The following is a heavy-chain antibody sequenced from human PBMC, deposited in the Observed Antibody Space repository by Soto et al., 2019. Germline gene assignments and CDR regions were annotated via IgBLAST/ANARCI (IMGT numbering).Heavy chain of an antibody. V-gene: IGHV1-69*01. Sequence: QVQVVQSGSEVKKPGSSVKVSCKASGGSFNFAMSWVRQAPGQGLEWMGGITPIFPTAVEAPKFQGRVTITGDEPTATVSIEVSSLRSEDWAVFFCVLRGGRGSDVEYWGQGSRVTVSS. J-gene: IGHJ4*02. CDR3: VLRGGRGSDVEY. CDR1: GGSFNFA. CDR2: ITPIFPTA. D-gene: IGHD3-16*01.